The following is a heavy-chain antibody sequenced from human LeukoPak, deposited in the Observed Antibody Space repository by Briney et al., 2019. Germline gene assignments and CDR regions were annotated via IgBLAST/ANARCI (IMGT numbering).Heavy chain of an antibody. V-gene: IGHV4-59*08. Sequence: PSETLSLTCTVSGGSISSYYWSWIRQPPGKGLEWIGYIYNSGSSNYNPSLKSRVTISVDTSKNQFSLKLSSVTAADTAVYYCARRIAAAGTACFDYWGQGTLVTVSS. J-gene: IGHJ4*02. CDR1: GGSISSYY. CDR3: ARRIAAAGTACFDY. CDR2: IYNSGSS. D-gene: IGHD6-13*01.